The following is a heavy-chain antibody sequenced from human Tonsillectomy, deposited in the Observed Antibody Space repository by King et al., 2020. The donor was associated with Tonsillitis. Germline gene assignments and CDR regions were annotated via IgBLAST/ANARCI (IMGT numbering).Heavy chain of an antibody. D-gene: IGHD3-22*01. V-gene: IGHV4-30-4*01. CDR3: ASFYDSSGAIKVFFDY. J-gene: IGHJ4*02. CDR1: GGSLSSGDYY. Sequence: QLPESGPGLVKPSQTLSLTCTVSGGSLSSGDYYWSWIRPPPGKGLEWIGYIYYSGSTYYNPSLKSRVTISVDTSKNQFSLKLSSVTAADTAVYYCASFYDSSGAIKVFFDYWGQGTLVTVSS. CDR2: IYYSGST.